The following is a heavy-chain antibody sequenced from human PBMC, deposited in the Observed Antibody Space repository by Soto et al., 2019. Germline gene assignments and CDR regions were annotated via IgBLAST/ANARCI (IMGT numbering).Heavy chain of an antibody. Sequence: SEPLSLTRAVSCGSISSGVYSWSWIRRPPGKGLDWSGYIYHSGGTYYNPSLKSRVTIAVDRPNRRCCLKLSSVTTADTAVYWCAGRITSFGVAPRDHNWFDPGGQGTLVPVSS. D-gene: IGHD3-3*01. CDR1: CGSISSGVYS. CDR3: AGRITSFGVAPRDHNWFDP. CDR2: IYHSGGT. J-gene: IGHJ5*02. V-gene: IGHV4-30-2*01.